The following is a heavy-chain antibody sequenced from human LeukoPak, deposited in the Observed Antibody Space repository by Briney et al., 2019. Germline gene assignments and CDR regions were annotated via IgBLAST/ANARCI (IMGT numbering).Heavy chain of an antibody. CDR3: ARERGVQLERKLDH. D-gene: IGHD1-1*01. J-gene: IGHJ4*02. V-gene: IGHV1-2*02. CDR2: INPYTGGT. Sequence: ASVKVSCKASGYTFTDYYMHWVRHAPGQGLEWMGGINPYTGGTNYAQKFQGRVPMPRDSSISTAYMELSSLTSDDTAVYYCARERGVQLERKLDHWGQGTLVTVSS. CDR1: GYTFTDYY.